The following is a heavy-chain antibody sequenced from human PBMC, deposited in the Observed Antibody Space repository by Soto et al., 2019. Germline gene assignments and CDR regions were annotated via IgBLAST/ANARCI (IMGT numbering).Heavy chain of an antibody. CDR3: AKDIEGGYSYGYVDY. Sequence: EVQLVESGGVVVQPGGSLRLSCAASGFTFDDYTMHWVRQAPGKGLEWVSLISWDGGSTYYADSVKGRFTISRDNSKNSLYLQMNSLSTEDTALYYCAKDIEGGYSYGYVDYWGQGTLVTVSS. D-gene: IGHD5-18*01. CDR2: ISWDGGST. CDR1: GFTFDDYT. V-gene: IGHV3-43*01. J-gene: IGHJ4*02.